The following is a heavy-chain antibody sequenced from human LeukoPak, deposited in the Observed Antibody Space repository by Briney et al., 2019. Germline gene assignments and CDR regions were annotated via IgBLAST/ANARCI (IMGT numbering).Heavy chain of an antibody. V-gene: IGHV1-2*02. D-gene: IGHD2-2*01. CDR2: INPNSGGT. J-gene: IGHJ5*02. Sequence: GASVKVSCKASGYTFTGYYMHWVRQAPGQGLEWMGWINPNSGGTNYAQKFQGRVTMTRDTSISTAYMELSRLRSDDTAVYYCARGSGVTAAGWFDPWGQGTLVTVSS. CDR3: ARGSGVTAAGWFDP. CDR1: GYTFTGYY.